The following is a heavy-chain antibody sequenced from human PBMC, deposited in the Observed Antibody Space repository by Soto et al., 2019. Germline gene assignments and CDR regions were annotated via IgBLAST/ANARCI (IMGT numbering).Heavy chain of an antibody. J-gene: IGHJ5*02. CDR1: GGSFSGYY. V-gene: IGHV4-34*01. D-gene: IGHD2-2*01. CDR3: ARESGLPENWFDP. CDR2: INHGGST. Sequence: QVQLQQWGAGLLKPSETLSLTCAVYGGSFSGYYWSWIRQPPGKGLEWIGEINHGGSTNYNPSLKSRVTISVDTSKNQFSLKLSSVTAADTAVYYCARESGLPENWFDPWGQGTLVTVSS.